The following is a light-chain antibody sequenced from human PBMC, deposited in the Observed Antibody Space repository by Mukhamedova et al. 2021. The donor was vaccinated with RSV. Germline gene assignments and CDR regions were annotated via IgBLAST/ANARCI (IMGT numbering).Light chain of an antibody. CDR2: KAS. J-gene: IGKJ1*01. CDR1: QSISNS. Sequence: RASQSISNSLAWHQQKPGKAPKLLMYKASTLDSGVPSRFSGSGSGTEFTLTISSLQPDDFATYFCQQYDTYPWTFGQGTKVEIK. CDR3: QQYDTYPWT. V-gene: IGKV1-5*03.